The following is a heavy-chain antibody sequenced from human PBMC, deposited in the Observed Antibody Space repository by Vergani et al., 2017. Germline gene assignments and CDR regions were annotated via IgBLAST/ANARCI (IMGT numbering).Heavy chain of an antibody. CDR2: MNPNSGNT. Sequence: QVQLVQSGAEVKKPGASVKVSCKASGYTFTSYDINWVRQATGQGLEWMGWMNPNSGNTGYAQKFQGRVTMTRNTSISTAYMELSSLRSEDTAVYYWARGPVVPAAITVLWFDPWGQGTLVTVSS. J-gene: IGHJ5*02. CDR3: ARGPVVPAAITVLWFDP. V-gene: IGHV1-8*01. D-gene: IGHD2-2*01. CDR1: GYTFTSYD.